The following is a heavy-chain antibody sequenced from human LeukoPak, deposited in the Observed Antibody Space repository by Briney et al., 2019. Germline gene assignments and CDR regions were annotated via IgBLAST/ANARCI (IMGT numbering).Heavy chain of an antibody. D-gene: IGHD3-3*01. V-gene: IGHV3-30*02. Sequence: GGSLRLSCAASGFTFSSYAMHWVRQAPGKGLEWVAFIRYDGSNKYYADSVKGRFTISRDNSKNTLYLQMNSLRAEDTAVYYCAKDPSSGYQPNPFFDYWGQGTLVTVSS. CDR2: IRYDGSNK. CDR3: AKDPSSGYQPNPFFDY. CDR1: GFTFSSYA. J-gene: IGHJ4*02.